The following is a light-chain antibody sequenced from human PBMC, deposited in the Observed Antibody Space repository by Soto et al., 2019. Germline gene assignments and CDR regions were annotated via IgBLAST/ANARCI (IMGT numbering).Light chain of an antibody. V-gene: IGLV1-44*01. CDR2: SNN. Sequence: QSVLTQPPSASGTPGQRVTISCSGSSSNIGSNTVNWYQQLPGTAPKLLIYSNNQRPSGVPDRVSGSKSGTSASLAISGLQSEDEAEYYCAAWDDSLNGYVFGTGTKLTVL. J-gene: IGLJ1*01. CDR3: AAWDDSLNGYV. CDR1: SSNIGSNT.